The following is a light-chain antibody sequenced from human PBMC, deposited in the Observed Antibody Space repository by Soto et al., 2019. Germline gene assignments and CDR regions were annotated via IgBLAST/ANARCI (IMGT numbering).Light chain of an antibody. CDR1: QTISTD. CDR2: GAS. J-gene: IGKJ4*01. Sequence: EVVMTQSPATVSVSPGEGVTLSCRASQTISTDLAWYQQKPGQAPRLLIYGASTRATGVPARFSGGGSGTEFTLTISSLQSEDFAFYYWQQKNKWPPVTFGGGTKVEIK. CDR3: QQKNKWPPVT. V-gene: IGKV3-15*01.